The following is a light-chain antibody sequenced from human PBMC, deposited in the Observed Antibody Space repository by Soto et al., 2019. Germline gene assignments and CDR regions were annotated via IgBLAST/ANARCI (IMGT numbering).Light chain of an antibody. CDR3: CSYAGSYTLA. CDR2: DVS. V-gene: IGLV2-11*01. Sequence: QSVLTQPRSVSGSPGQSVTISCTGTSSDVGYYNYVSWYQQHPGKAPKLMIYDVSKRPSGVPDRFSGSKSGNTASLTISGLPAEDEADYYCCSYAGSYTLAFGGGTKLTVL. J-gene: IGLJ2*01. CDR1: SSDVGYYNY.